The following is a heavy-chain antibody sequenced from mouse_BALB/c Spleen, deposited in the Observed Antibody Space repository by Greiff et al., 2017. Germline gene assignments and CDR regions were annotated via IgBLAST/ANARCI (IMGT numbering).Heavy chain of an antibody. CDR2: ISSGSSTI. V-gene: IGHV5-17*02. D-gene: IGHD1-1*01. Sequence: EVQGVESGGGLVQPGGSRKLSCAASGFTFSSFGMHWVRQAPEKGLEWVAYISSGSSTIYYADTVKGRFTISRDNPKNTLFLQMTSLRSEDTAMYYCARHYYDSRVFDYWGQGTTLTVSS. CDR3: ARHYYDSRVFDY. J-gene: IGHJ2*01. CDR1: GFTFSSFG.